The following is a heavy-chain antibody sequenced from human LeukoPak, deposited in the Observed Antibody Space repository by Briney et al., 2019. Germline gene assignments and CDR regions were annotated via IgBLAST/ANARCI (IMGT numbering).Heavy chain of an antibody. V-gene: IGHV7-4-1*02. J-gene: IGHJ3*02. CDR2: INTNTGNP. D-gene: IGHD3-10*01. CDR1: GYTFTSYA. CDR3: ARVGVLIGGSRLDAFDI. Sequence: ASVKVSCKASGYTFTSYAMKWVRQAPGQELEWMVWINTNTGNPTYAQGFTGRFVFSLDTSVSTAYLQISSLKAEDTAVYYCARVGVLIGGSRLDAFDIWGQGTMVTVSS.